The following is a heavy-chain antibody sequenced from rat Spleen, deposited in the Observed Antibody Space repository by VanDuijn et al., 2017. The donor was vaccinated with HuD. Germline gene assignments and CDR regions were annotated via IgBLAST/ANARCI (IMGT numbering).Heavy chain of an antibody. J-gene: IGHJ3*01. D-gene: IGHD1-9*01. CDR1: GFTFSIYY. Sequence: EVQLVESGGGLVQPGRSMKLSCAASGFTFSIYYMAWVRQAPTKGLEWVASIDTGGDSTYYRDSVKGRFTVSRDNAKSTLYLQMDSLRSEDTATYYCAREYYGYKALAYWGQGTLVTVSS. CDR2: IDTGGDST. CDR3: AREYYGYKALAY. V-gene: IGHV5-25*01.